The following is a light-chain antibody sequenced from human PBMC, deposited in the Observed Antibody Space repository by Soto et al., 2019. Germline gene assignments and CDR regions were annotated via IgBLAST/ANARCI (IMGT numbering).Light chain of an antibody. J-gene: IGLJ2*01. CDR1: SGHSHYA. CDR3: QTWGTGIHV. Sequence: QLVLTQSPSASASLGASVKLTCTLSSGHSHYAIAWHQQQPGKGPRYLMKINSDGSHTKGDGIPDSFSGSRFGAERHLSISGLQSEDEADYYCQTWGTGIHVFGGGTKLTVL. V-gene: IGLV4-69*01. CDR2: INSDGSH.